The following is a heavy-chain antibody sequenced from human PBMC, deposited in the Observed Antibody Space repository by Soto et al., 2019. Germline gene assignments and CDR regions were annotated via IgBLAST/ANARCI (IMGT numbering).Heavy chain of an antibody. D-gene: IGHD6-25*01. CDR2: MNPYTGNA. J-gene: IGHJ4*02. V-gene: IGHV1-8*01. CDR3: ARRKERSGPHYFDS. Sequence: ASVKVSCKASGYTFTTCDIHWVRQATGQGLEWVGWMNPYTGNAGYAQKFQGRVTMTRNTSINTAYMELSSLTSEDTAVYCCARRKERSGPHYFDSWGQGTLVTVSS. CDR1: GYTFTTCD.